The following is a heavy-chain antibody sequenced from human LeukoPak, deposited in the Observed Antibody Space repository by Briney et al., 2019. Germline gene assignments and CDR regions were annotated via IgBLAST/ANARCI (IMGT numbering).Heavy chain of an antibody. CDR3: ARDLKDSGYVSPIDY. CDR2: IHSSSNYI. D-gene: IGHD5-12*01. CDR1: GFTFSSYS. V-gene: IGHV3-21*06. Sequence: PGGSLRLSCAASGFTFSSYSMKWVRQAPGKGLEWVSSIHSSSNYINYVDSVKGRFTISRDNAKNSLYLQMNSLRAEDTAVYYCARDLKDSGYVSPIDYWGQGTLVTVSS. J-gene: IGHJ4*02.